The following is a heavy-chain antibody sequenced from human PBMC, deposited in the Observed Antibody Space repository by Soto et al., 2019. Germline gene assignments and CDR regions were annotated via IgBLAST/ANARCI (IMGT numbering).Heavy chain of an antibody. Sequence: EVQLMESGGGLVQPGGSLRLSCASSGFTLSMSAVNWVRQAPGKGLEWVSYISDSGDRTYYADSVKGRFIISRDRSKNTVSLQMDSLRAEDTAVYYCAKDRGIIVKAGDAFDVWGQGTKVTVSS. V-gene: IGHV3-23*01. CDR3: AKDRGIIVKAGDAFDV. CDR1: GFTLSMSA. CDR2: ISDSGDRT. J-gene: IGHJ3*01. D-gene: IGHD3-16*02.